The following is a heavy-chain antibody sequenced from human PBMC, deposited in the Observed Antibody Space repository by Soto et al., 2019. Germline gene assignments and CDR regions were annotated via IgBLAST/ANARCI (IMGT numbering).Heavy chain of an antibody. CDR3: AREQCGGEKCFSERDVYYYYEDV. D-gene: IGHD2-21*01. CDR2: IYYSGTT. Sequence: SETLSLTCSVSGGSISGRAYYWAWIRQPPGKGLEWIGSIYYSGTTYSNPSLKSRVIISVDTAKNQFSLNLTSVTAPDTATYYCAREQCGGEKCFSERDVYYYYEDVRAKGTKVTVSS. CDR1: GGSISGRAYY. V-gene: IGHV4-39*01. J-gene: IGHJ6*03.